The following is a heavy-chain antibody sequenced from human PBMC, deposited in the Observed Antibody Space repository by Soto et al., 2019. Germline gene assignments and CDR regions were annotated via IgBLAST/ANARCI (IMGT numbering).Heavy chain of an antibody. CDR3: ARERVATPHFDY. Sequence: SETLSLTCTVSGGSISSGGYYWSWIRQHPGKGLEWIGYIYYSGSTYYNPSLKSRVTISVDTSKNQFSLKLSSVTAADTAVYYCARERVATPHFDYWGQGTLVTVSS. CDR1: GGSISSGGYY. CDR2: IYYSGST. D-gene: IGHD5-12*01. J-gene: IGHJ4*02. V-gene: IGHV4-31*03.